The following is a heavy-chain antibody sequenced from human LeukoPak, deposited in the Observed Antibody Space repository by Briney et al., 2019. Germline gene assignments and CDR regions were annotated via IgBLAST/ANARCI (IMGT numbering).Heavy chain of an antibody. J-gene: IGHJ4*02. CDR2: IYHSGST. Sequence: PSETLSLTCTVSGYSISSGYYWGWIRQPPGKGLEWIGSIYHSGSTYYNPSLKSRVTISVDTSKNQFSLKLSSVTAADTAVYYCARDNGDYPFDYWGQGTLVTVSS. CDR1: GYSISSGYY. V-gene: IGHV4-38-2*02. D-gene: IGHD4-17*01. CDR3: ARDNGDYPFDY.